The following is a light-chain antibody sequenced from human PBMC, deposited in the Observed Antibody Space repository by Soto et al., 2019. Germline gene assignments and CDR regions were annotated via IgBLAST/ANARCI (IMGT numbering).Light chain of an antibody. CDR2: GAS. J-gene: IGKJ5*01. CDR3: QQYCSSPLVT. CDR1: QNVSSSY. V-gene: IGKV3-20*01. Sequence: EIVLTQSPGTLSLSPGERATLSCRASQNVSSSYFAWYQQKPGQAPRLLIYGASSRATGIPDRFSGSGSGTDFSITISRLEPADFAVYYCQQYCSSPLVTFGQGTRLEIK.